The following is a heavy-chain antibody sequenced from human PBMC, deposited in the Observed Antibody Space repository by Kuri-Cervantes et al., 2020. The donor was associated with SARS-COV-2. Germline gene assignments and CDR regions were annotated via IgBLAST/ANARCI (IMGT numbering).Heavy chain of an antibody. CDR1: GFTFSSYA. J-gene: IGHJ5*02. CDR2: ISYDGSNK. D-gene: IGHD1-26*01. CDR3: ARPYSGSYQSWFDP. Sequence: LSLTCAASGFTFSSYAMHWVRQAPGEGLEWVAVISYDGSNKYYADSVKGRFTISRDNSKNTLYLQMNSLRAEDTAVYYCARPYSGSYQSWFDPWGQGTLVTVSS. V-gene: IGHV3-30*04.